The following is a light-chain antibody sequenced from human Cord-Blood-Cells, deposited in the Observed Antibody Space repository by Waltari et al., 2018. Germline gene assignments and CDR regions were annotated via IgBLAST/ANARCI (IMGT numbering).Light chain of an antibody. CDR3: AAWDDSLNGVV. Sequence: QSVLTQQPSASGTPGQRVTISCSGSSSNIGRNTVNWYQQLPGTAPKLLIYSNNQRPSGVPDRFSGSKSGTSASLAISGLQSEDEADYYCAAWDDSLNGVVFGGGTKLTVL. CDR1: SSNIGRNT. V-gene: IGLV1-44*01. CDR2: SNN. J-gene: IGLJ2*01.